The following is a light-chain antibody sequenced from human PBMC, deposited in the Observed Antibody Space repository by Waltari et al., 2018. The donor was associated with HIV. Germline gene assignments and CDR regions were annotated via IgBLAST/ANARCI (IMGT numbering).Light chain of an antibody. Sequence: QSALTQPASVSGSPGQSITISCTGTSSDVGGYHYVFWYQQHPGKAPKLRIYDVSNRPAWVSNRFSGSKSGNTASLTSSGRQAEDEADYYCSSYTSTYVFGTGTKVTVL. J-gene: IGLJ1*01. CDR3: SSYTSTYV. CDR1: SSDVGGYHY. CDR2: DVS. V-gene: IGLV2-14*01.